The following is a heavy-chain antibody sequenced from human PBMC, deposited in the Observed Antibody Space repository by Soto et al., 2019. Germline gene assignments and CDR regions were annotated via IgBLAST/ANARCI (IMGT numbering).Heavy chain of an antibody. J-gene: IGHJ3*02. CDR3: ARDRSTYYYDSSGYDALDI. CDR2: ISYDGSNK. CDR1: GFTFSSYA. D-gene: IGHD3-22*01. V-gene: IGHV3-30*04. Sequence: GESLKISCAASGFTFSSYAMHWVRQAPGKGLEWVAVISYDGSNKYYADSVKGRFTISRDNSKNTLYLQMNSLRAEDTAVYYCARDRSTYYYDSSGYDALDIWGQGTMVTVSS.